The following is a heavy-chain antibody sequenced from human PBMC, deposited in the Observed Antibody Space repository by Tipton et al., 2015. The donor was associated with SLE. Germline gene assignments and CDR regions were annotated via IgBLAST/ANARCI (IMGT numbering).Heavy chain of an antibody. D-gene: IGHD1-7*01. CDR3: ARGELYSGASLYYFEY. Sequence: LRLSCTVSGGSISSRIYYWNWIRQPAGKGLEWIGSVYHSGSTYYNPSLKSRVTISVDTSKNQFSLKLTSVTAADTAVYYCARGELYSGASLYYFEYWGQGTLVTVSS. CDR1: GGSISSRIYY. V-gene: IGHV4-39*07. CDR2: VYHSGST. J-gene: IGHJ4*02.